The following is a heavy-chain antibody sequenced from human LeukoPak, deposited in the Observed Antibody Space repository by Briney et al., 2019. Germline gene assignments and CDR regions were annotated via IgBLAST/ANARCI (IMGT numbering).Heavy chain of an antibody. V-gene: IGHV3-30-3*01. CDR2: TSSDGSNK. D-gene: IGHD3-10*01. CDR1: GFTFSSYA. Sequence: GGSLRLSCAASGFTFSSYAMHWVRQAPGKGLEWVAVTSSDGSNKYYADSVKGRFTISRDNSKNTLYLQMNSLRAEDTAVYYCANPYYGSGSSVDYWGQGTLVTVSS. CDR3: ANPYYGSGSSVDY. J-gene: IGHJ4*02.